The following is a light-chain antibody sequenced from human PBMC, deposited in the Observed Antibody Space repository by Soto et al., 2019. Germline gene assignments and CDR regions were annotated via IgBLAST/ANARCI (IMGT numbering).Light chain of an antibody. CDR1: QSVSYY. J-gene: IGKJ3*01. Sequence: PGTPSLAPGERASLSCRASQSVSYYLAWYQQKPGQAPRLLIYGASSRATGIPDRFSGSGSGTDFTLTISRLEPEDFAVYYCQQYGSSPPFTFGPRTKVDNK. CDR3: QQYGSSPPFT. V-gene: IGKV3-20*01. CDR2: GAS.